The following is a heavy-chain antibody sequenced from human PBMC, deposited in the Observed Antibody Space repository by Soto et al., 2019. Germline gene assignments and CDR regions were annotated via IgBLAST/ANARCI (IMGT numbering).Heavy chain of an antibody. D-gene: IGHD6-19*01. V-gene: IGHV2-26*01. CDR1: GLSITDSEMG. CDR2: IDSSGEK. CDR3: ARRHLAVAVSPWFDP. J-gene: IGHJ5*02. Sequence: VTLKESGPVLVKPTATLTLRCTASGLSITDSEMGVSWIRQHPGQPREWLAHIDSSGEKSYRTFLTSRLAISKDTSKSQIVLTMTNMDPADTATYYCARRHLAVAVSPWFDPWGQGIPVTVSS.